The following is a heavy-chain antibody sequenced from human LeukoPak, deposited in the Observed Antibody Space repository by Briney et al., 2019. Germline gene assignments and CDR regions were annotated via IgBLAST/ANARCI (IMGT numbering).Heavy chain of an antibody. CDR1: GGSFSGYY. CDR2: INHSGST. D-gene: IGHD2-2*01. J-gene: IGHJ5*02. Sequence: SETLSLTCAVYGGSFSGYYWSWIRQPPGKGLEWFGEINHSGSTNYNTSLKRRVTISVDTSKNQFSLKLSSVTAAAPAVYYCARGTDTTPRLFRSTSWPSNWFDPWGQGTLVTVSS. CDR3: ARGTDTTPRLFRSTSWPSNWFDP. V-gene: IGHV4-34*01.